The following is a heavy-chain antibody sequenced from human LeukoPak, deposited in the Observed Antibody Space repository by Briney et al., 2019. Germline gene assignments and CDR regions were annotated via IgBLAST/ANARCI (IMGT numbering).Heavy chain of an antibody. J-gene: IGHJ4*02. Sequence: ASVRVSFKASGYTFTGYDINWVRQATGQGLEWMGWMNPNSGNTGYAQKFQGRVTMTRNTTISTAYLELNSLRSDDTAVYYCARVMGNGYSFDYWGQGTLITVSS. V-gene: IGHV1-8*01. CDR2: MNPNSGNT. CDR1: GYTFTGYD. CDR3: ARVMGNGYSFDY. D-gene: IGHD3-3*01.